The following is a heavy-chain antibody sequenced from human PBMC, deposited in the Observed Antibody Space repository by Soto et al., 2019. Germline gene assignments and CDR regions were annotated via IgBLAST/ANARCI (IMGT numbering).Heavy chain of an antibody. CDR3: ATDDYGIFPY. Sequence: HVQLVQSGTEVKKPGASVRVSCMVSGYPFTTYYIHWVRQAPGQGLEWMGWIDPRSGGTVYEQKFQGRVPMTRDTSISTVYMDLSRLTSDDTALYYCATDDYGIFPYWGQGSLVTVSS. D-gene: IGHD3-10*01. CDR1: GYPFTTYY. J-gene: IGHJ4*02. V-gene: IGHV1-2*02. CDR2: IDPRSGGT.